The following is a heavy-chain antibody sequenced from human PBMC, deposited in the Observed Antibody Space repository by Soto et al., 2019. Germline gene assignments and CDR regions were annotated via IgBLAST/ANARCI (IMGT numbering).Heavy chain of an antibody. CDR1: GFTFSSYG. CDR3: AKDRGGAARYYFDY. V-gene: IGHV3-30*18. Sequence: QVQLVESGGGVVQPGRSLRLSCAASGFTFSSYGMHWVRQAPGKGLEWVAVISYDGSNKYYADSVKGRFTISRDNSTNTLYLQMNSLRAEDTAVYYCAKDRGGAARYYFDYWGQGTLVTVSS. D-gene: IGHD6-13*01. CDR2: ISYDGSNK. J-gene: IGHJ4*02.